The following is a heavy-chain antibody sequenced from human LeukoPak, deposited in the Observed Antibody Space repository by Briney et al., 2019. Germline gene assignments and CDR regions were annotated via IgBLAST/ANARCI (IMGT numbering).Heavy chain of an antibody. CDR2: INPNSGGT. CDR1: GYTFTGYY. V-gene: IGHV1-2*02. CDR3: AREHSYGSWVFEF. J-gene: IGHJ4*02. Sequence: ASVKVSCKASGYTFTGYYMHWVRRAPGQGLEWMGWINPNSGGTNYAQKFQGRVTMTRDTSISTAYMELSRLRSDDTAVYYCAREHSYGSWVFEFWGQGTLVTVSS. D-gene: IGHD5-18*01.